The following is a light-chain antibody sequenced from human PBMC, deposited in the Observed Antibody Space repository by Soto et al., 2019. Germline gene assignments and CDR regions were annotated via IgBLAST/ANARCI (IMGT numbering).Light chain of an antibody. CDR1: SNDVGGYNY. Sequence: QSVLTQPASVSGSPGQSITISCTGTSNDVGGYNYVSWYQQHPGKAPKVIIYDVNYRPSGVSDRFSGSKSGNTASLTISGLQAEDEADYYCSSYTTSRLYVFGTGTKVTVL. V-gene: IGLV2-14*01. J-gene: IGLJ1*01. CDR3: SSYTTSRLYV. CDR2: DVN.